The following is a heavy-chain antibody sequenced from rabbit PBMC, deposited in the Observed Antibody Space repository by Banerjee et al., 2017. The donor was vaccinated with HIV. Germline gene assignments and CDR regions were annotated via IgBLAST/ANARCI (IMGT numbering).Heavy chain of an antibody. Sequence: QSLEESGGDLVKPGASLTLTCTASGFSFSNSHYMCWVRQAPGKGLEWIAGIDAGGSDNTYYTTWAKGRFTISKTSSSTVTLQMTSLTAADTATYFCARAGYDNNYSYTMGFGLWGQGTLVTVS. CDR1: GFSFSNSHY. CDR2: IDAGGSDNT. D-gene: IGHD6-1*01. V-gene: IGHV1S40*01. J-gene: IGHJ3*01. CDR3: ARAGYDNNYSYTMGFGL.